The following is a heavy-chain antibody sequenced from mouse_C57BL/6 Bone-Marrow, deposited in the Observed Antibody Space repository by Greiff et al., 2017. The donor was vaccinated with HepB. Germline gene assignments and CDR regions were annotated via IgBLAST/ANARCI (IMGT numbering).Heavy chain of an antibody. CDR1: GYSITSGYY. CDR2: ISYDGSN. Sequence: EVQLVESGPGLVKPSQSLSLTCSVTGYSITSGYYWNWIRQFPGNKLEWMGYISYDGSNNYNPSLKNRISITRDTSKNQFFLKLNSVTTEDTATYYCARKPVSTMITSFDYWGQGTTLTVSS. V-gene: IGHV3-6*01. J-gene: IGHJ2*01. CDR3: ARKPVSTMITSFDY. D-gene: IGHD2-4*01.